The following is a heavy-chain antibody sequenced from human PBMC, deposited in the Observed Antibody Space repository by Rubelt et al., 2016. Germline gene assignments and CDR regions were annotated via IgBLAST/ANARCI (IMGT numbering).Heavy chain of an antibody. D-gene: IGHD1-1*01. CDR2: ISYSGTT. V-gene: IGHV4-39*07. CDR3: ARQEIQLFGADGMDV. Sequence: QMHLQESGPGLVKPSETLSLTCTVSGGSISRSSDYWGWIRQPPGKGLEWIGSISYSGTTYSNPALKSRVTISVDTSKNQFSLKLSALTAADTAVYYCARQEIQLFGADGMDVWGQGTTVTVSS. J-gene: IGHJ6*02. CDR1: GGSISRSSDY.